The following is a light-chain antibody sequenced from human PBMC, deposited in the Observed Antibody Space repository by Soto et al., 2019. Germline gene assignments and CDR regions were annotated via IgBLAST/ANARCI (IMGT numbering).Light chain of an antibody. V-gene: IGLV2-14*01. CDR3: TSYTGGNSLYV. CDR2: EVT. Sequence: QSVLTQPASVSGSPGQSITISCTGTSSDVGGYNLVSWYQQHPGKAPKLMIYEVTKRPSGVSNRFSGSKSGNTASLTISGLQAEDEADYYCTSYTGGNSLYVFGTGTKLTVL. J-gene: IGLJ1*01. CDR1: SSDVGGYNL.